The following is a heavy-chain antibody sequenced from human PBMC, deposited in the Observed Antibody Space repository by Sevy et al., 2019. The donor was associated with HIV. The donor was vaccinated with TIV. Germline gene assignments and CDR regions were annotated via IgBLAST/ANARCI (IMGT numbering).Heavy chain of an antibody. CDR2: ISSSGSTI. CDR1: GFTFSDYY. D-gene: IGHD3-22*01. CDR3: ARVLPQAYYSVPRGGAFDI. V-gene: IGHV3-11*01. Sequence: GGSLRLSCAASGFTFSDYYMSWIRQAPGKGLEWVSYISSSGSTIYYEDSVKGRFTISRDNAKNSLYLQMNSLRAEDTAVYSCARVLPQAYYSVPRGGAFDIWGQGTMVTVSS. J-gene: IGHJ3*02.